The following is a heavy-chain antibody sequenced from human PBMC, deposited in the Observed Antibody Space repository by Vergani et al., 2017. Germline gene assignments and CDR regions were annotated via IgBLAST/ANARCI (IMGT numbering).Heavy chain of an antibody. V-gene: IGHV4-59*01. CDR2: IYYSGST. CDR1: GGSISSYY. CDR3: ARKGAHYYYYMDL. Sequence: QVQLQESGPGLVKPSETLSLTCTVSGGSISSYYWSWIRQPPGKGLEWIGCIYYSGSTNYNPSLKSRVTISVDTSKNQFSLKLSSVTAADTAVYYCARKGAHYYYYMDLWGKGTTVTVSS. J-gene: IGHJ6*03. D-gene: IGHD4/OR15-4a*01.